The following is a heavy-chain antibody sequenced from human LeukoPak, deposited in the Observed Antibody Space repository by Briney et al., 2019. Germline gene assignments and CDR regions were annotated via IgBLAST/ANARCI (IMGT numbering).Heavy chain of an antibody. CDR3: ATDHITMIQGVT. CDR2: ISYSGNT. J-gene: IGHJ5*02. CDR1: GGSISSGGYY. Sequence: SETLSLTCTVSGGSISSGGYYWSWIRQHPGKGLEWIGYISYSGNTYYNPSLKSRVTISVDTSKSQFSLRLSSVTAADTAVYYCATDHITMIQGVTWGQGTLVTVSS. V-gene: IGHV4-31*03. D-gene: IGHD3-10*01.